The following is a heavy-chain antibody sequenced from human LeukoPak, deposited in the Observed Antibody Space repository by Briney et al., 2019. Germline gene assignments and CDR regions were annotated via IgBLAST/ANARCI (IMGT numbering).Heavy chain of an antibody. J-gene: IGHJ6*03. CDR1: GFMVSSNY. CDR3: TREVGFDPENYYYYYMDV. Sequence: GGSLRLSCVASGFMVSSNYMSWVRQAPGKGLEWVGFIRSKAYGGTTEYAASVKGRFTISRDDSKSIAYLQMNSLKTEDTAVYYCTREVGFDPENYYYYYMDVWGKGTTVTISS. CDR2: IRSKAYGGTT. V-gene: IGHV3-49*04. D-gene: IGHD1-26*01.